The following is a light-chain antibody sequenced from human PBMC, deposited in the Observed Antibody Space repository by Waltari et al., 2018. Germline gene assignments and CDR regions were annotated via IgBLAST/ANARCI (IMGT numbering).Light chain of an antibody. Sequence: VLTQSPLFLAVALGQPASISCTSNQPFEHTGGNMFLNWIQQRPGQSPKRLIYRISKRDPGVPDRFSGSGAGTDFTLNIGRVEAEDVGVYYYCMQGTHWPPLYTFGQGTKLEIK. J-gene: IGKJ2*01. CDR3: MQGTHWPPLYT. V-gene: IGKV2-30*02. CDR1: QPFEHTGGNMF. CDR2: RIS.